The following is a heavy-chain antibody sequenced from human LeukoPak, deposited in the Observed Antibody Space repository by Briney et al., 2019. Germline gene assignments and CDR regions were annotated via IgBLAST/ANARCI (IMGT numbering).Heavy chain of an antibody. Sequence: GGSLRLSCAASGFTFSSYAMHWVRQAPGKGLEYVSAISSNGGSTYYANSVKGRFTISRDNSKNTLYLRMNSLRAEDTAVYYCAKYSSSWDRYMDVWGQGTTVTVSS. CDR1: GFTFSSYA. CDR3: AKYSSSWDRYMDV. J-gene: IGHJ6*02. D-gene: IGHD6-13*01. V-gene: IGHV3-64*01. CDR2: ISSNGGST.